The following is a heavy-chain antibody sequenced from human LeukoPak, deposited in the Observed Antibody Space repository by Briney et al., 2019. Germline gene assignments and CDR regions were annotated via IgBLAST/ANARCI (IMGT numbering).Heavy chain of an antibody. CDR3: ARDHRDSGYDSSRRFDP. V-gene: IGHV4-59*01. CDR1: GGSISSYY. Sequence: PSETLSLTCTVSGGSISSYYWSWIRQPPGKGLEWNGYIYYSGSTNYNPSLKSRVTISVDTSKNQFSLKLSSVTAADTAVYYCARDHRDSGYDSSRRFDPWGQGTLVTVSS. CDR2: IYYSGST. J-gene: IGHJ5*02. D-gene: IGHD5-12*01.